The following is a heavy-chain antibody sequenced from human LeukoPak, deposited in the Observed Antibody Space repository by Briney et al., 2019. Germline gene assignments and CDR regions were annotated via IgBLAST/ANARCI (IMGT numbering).Heavy chain of an antibody. D-gene: IGHD6-13*01. V-gene: IGHV3-7*01. CDR2: IKQDGSEK. Sequence: GGSLRLSCAASGSTFSSYWMSWVRQAPGKGLEWVANIKQDGSEKYYVHSLRGGFTISRQNAKNSLYLQINSPRAEGTAVYYCARDAYSSRGGGKYNWFDPWGQGTLVSVSS. J-gene: IGHJ5*02. CDR1: GSTFSSYW. CDR3: ARDAYSSRGGGKYNWFDP.